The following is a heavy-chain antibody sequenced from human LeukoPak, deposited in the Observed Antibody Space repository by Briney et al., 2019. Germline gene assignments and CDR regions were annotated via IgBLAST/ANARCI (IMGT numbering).Heavy chain of an antibody. V-gene: IGHV3-30*18. Sequence: GGSLRLSCTASGFTFSTYGMHWVRQAPGKGLEWVAVMSHDGRTKYYADSVKGRFTISRDTSKNTLYLQMNSLRAEDTAVYYCSKGDGYNYFLIDHWGQGTLVTVS. CDR2: MSHDGRTK. J-gene: IGHJ5*02. D-gene: IGHD5-24*01. CDR3: SKGDGYNYFLIDH. CDR1: GFTFSTYG.